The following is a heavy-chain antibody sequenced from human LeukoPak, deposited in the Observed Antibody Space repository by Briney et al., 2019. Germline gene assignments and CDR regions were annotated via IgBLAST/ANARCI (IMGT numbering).Heavy chain of an antibody. Sequence: SETLSLTCTVSGGSINGYYWGWIRQPPGKGLEWIGSIYHSGSTYYNPSLKSRVTISVDTSKNQFSLKLSSVTAADTAVYYCARVLKGRAPFDYWGQGTLVTVSS. J-gene: IGHJ4*02. CDR2: IYHSGST. CDR1: GGSINGYY. V-gene: IGHV4-38-2*02. CDR3: ARVLKGRAPFDY.